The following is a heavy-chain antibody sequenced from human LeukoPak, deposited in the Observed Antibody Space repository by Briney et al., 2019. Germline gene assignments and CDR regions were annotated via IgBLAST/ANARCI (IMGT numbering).Heavy chain of an antibody. V-gene: IGHV3-9*01. CDR1: GFTFDDYA. CDR3: AKDIFTGIAAAGAIDY. D-gene: IGHD6-13*01. J-gene: IGHJ4*02. Sequence: GGSLRLSCAASGFTFDDYAMHWVRQAPGKGLEWVSGISWNSDNIGYADSVKGRFIISRDNAKNSLYLQMNSLRAEDTALYYCAKDIFTGIAAAGAIDYWGQGTLVTVSS. CDR2: ISWNSDNI.